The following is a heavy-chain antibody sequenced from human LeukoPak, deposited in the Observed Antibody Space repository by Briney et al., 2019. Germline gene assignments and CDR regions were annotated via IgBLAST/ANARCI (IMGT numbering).Heavy chain of an antibody. Sequence: PSETLSLTRTVSGGSISSYYWSWIRQPPGKGLEWIGYIYYSGSTNYNPSLKSRVTISVDTSKNQFSLKLSSVTAADTAVYYCARGPTGDYNLDYWGQGTLVTVSS. V-gene: IGHV4-59*01. CDR2: IYYSGST. CDR1: GGSISSYY. D-gene: IGHD3-9*01. J-gene: IGHJ4*02. CDR3: ARGPTGDYNLDY.